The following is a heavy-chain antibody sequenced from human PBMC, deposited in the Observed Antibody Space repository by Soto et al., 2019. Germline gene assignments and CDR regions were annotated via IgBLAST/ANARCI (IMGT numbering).Heavy chain of an antibody. D-gene: IGHD1-26*01. J-gene: IGHJ4*02. CDR3: ARDLGFGGIYLDY. CDR2: IYYDGSKK. V-gene: IGHV3-33*01. Sequence: QVQLVESGGGVVQPGRSLRLSCAASGFPFSTYGMHWVRQAPGKGLEWVAVIYYDGSKKYYSDSVKGRFTISRDNSNNTLFLQMSNLRAEDTAVYYCARDLGFGGIYLDYWGQGTLVNVFS. CDR1: GFPFSTYG.